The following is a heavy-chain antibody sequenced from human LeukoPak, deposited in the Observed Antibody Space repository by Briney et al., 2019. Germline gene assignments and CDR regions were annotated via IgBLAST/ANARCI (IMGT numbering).Heavy chain of an antibody. CDR3: ARDSLLWFGELLQDYYYYMDV. CDR2: INSDGSST. V-gene: IGHV3-74*01. J-gene: IGHJ6*03. CDR1: GFTFSSYW. Sequence: PGGSLRLSCAASGFTFSSYWMHWVRQAPGKGLVWVSRINSDGSSTSYADSVKGRFTIPRDNAKNTLYLQMNSLRAEDTAVYYCARDSLLWFGELLQDYYYYMDVWGKGTTVTVSS. D-gene: IGHD3-10*01.